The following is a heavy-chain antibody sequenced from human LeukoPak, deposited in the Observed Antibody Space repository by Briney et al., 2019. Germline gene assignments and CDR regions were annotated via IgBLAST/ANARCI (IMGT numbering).Heavy chain of an antibody. CDR3: AKASEDIVVVVAAAYFDY. CDR1: GFTFSSYG. D-gene: IGHD2-15*01. J-gene: IGHJ4*02. V-gene: IGHV3-30*02. CDR2: IRYDGSNK. Sequence: PGGSLRLSCAASGFTFSSYGMHWVRQAPGKGLEWVAFIRYDGSNKYYADSVKGRFTISRDNSKNTVYLQMNSLRAEDTAVYYCAKASEDIVVVVAAAYFDYWGQGTLVTVSS.